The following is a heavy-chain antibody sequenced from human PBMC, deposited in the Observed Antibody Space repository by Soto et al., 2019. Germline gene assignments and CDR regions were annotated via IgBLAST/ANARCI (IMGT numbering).Heavy chain of an antibody. CDR2: IKSKTDGGTT. J-gene: IGHJ6*02. V-gene: IGHV3-15*01. Sequence: GGSLRLSCAASGFTFSNAWMSWVRQAPGKGLEWVGRIKSKTDGGTTGYAAPVKGRFTISRDDSKNTLYLQMNSLKTEDTAVYYCTTDAITIFGVVDYGMDVWGQGTTVTVSS. D-gene: IGHD3-3*01. CDR1: GFTFSNAW. CDR3: TTDAITIFGVVDYGMDV.